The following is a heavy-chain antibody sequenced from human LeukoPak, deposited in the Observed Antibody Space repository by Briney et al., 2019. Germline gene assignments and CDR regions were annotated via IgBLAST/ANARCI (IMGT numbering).Heavy chain of an antibody. Sequence: GRSLRLSCAASGFTFSSYAMHWVRQAPGKGLEWVAVISYDGSNKYYADSVKGRFTISRDNSKNTLYLQMNRLRAEDTAVYYCARAFRIVVGWFDPWGQGTLVTVSS. CDR1: GFTFSSYA. J-gene: IGHJ5*02. CDR2: ISYDGSNK. V-gene: IGHV3-30-3*01. CDR3: ARAFRIVVGWFDP. D-gene: IGHD2-21*01.